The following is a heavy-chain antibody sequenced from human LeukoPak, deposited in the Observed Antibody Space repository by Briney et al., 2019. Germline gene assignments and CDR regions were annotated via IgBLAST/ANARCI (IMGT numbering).Heavy chain of an antibody. V-gene: IGHV3-23*01. D-gene: IGHD3/OR15-3a*01. CDR2: ISGSGGST. CDR1: GFTFSSYA. J-gene: IGHJ4*02. Sequence: GGSLRLSCAASGFTFSSYAMSWVRQAPGKGLEWVSAISGSGGSTYYTDSVKGRFTISRDNSKNTLYLQMNSLRAEDTAVYYCAKGWTGYHPPYYFVYWGQGTLVTVSS. CDR3: AKGWTGYHPPYYFVY.